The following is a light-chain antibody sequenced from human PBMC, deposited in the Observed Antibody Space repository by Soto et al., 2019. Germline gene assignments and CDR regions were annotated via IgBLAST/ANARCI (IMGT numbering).Light chain of an antibody. CDR3: QQYNKWPRT. CDR2: GAS. V-gene: IGKV3-15*01. Sequence: EIVLTQSPGTLSFSPGERSTLSCRASQSVVTNLAWYQQKPGQAPRLLIYGASTRAAIIPARFSGSGSGTEFTLTISSLQSEDFAVYYCQQYNKWPRTFGQGTKVDIK. CDR1: QSVVTN. J-gene: IGKJ1*01.